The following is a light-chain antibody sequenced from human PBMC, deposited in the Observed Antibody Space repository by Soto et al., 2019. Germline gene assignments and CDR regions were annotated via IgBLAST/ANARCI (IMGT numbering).Light chain of an antibody. J-gene: IGKJ4*01. CDR1: QSISGSY. V-gene: IGKV3-20*01. CDR2: GAS. CDR3: QPYNNWPLT. Sequence: EIVLTQSPGTLSLSPGERATLSCRASQSISGSYLAWYQQKPGQAPRLLIYGASSRATGFPDRFSGSGSGTDFTLTISSLEPEDFAVYYCQPYNNWPLTFGGGTKVDIK.